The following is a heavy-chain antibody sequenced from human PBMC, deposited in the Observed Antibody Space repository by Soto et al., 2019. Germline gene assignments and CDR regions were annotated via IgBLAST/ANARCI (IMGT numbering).Heavy chain of an antibody. J-gene: IGHJ6*02. Sequence: PGGSLRLSCAASGFTFDSCVMSWVRQAPGKGLEWLSLISGSGRYTDYADSVKGRFTISRDNSKNTLYLQMNSLRVEDTAVYYCAKHPPSERMQPDYGMDVWGQGTTVTVSS. D-gene: IGHD6-13*01. CDR2: ISGSGRYT. V-gene: IGHV3-23*01. CDR3: AKHPPSERMQPDYGMDV. CDR1: GFTFDSCV.